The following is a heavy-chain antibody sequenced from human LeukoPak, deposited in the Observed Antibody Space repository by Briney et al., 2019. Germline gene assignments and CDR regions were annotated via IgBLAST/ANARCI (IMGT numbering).Heavy chain of an antibody. CDR1: GGSVSSYY. Sequence: SETLSLTCTVSGGSVSSYYWSWIRQPPGKGLEWIGYIYYSGSTNYNPSLKSRVTISVDTSKNQFSLKLSSVTAADTAVYYCARGPNYSSGYHHFDYWGQGTLVTVSS. CDR3: ARGPNYSSGYHHFDY. V-gene: IGHV4-59*02. CDR2: IYYSGST. J-gene: IGHJ4*02. D-gene: IGHD3-22*01.